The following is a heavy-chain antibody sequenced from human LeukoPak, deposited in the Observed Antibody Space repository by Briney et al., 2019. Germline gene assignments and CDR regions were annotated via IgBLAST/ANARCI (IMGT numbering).Heavy chain of an antibody. CDR1: GFTFSTYG. Sequence: PGRSLRLSCVASGFTFSTYGTHWVRQAPGKGLEWVAVIRSDGSSEYYADSVKGRFIISKDNSKNTLYLQMNSLRAEDTAMYYCARYCSGGTCYVGLIWGQGTLVTVSS. CDR3: ARYCSGGTCYVGLI. J-gene: IGHJ4*02. D-gene: IGHD2-15*01. CDR2: IRSDGSSE. V-gene: IGHV3-33*01.